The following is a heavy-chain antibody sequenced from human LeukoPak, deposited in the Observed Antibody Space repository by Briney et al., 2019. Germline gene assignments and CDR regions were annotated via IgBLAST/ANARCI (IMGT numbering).Heavy chain of an antibody. CDR3: TARYCSGGRCDC. D-gene: IGHD2-15*01. J-gene: IGHJ4*02. Sequence: GGSLRPSCAASGFTFSNAWMNWVGQAPGKGLEWVGRIKSKTDGGTTDYAAPVKGRFTISSDYSKTTLYLQMNRLKTEDTAVYYCTARYCSGGRCDCWGQGTLVTVSS. V-gene: IGHV3-15*01. CDR2: IKSKTDGGTT. CDR1: GFTFSNAW.